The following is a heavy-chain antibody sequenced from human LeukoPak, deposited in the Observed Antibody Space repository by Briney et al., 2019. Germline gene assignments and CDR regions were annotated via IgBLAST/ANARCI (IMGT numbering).Heavy chain of an antibody. V-gene: IGHV3-48*03. D-gene: IGHD3-10*01. Sequence: PGGSLRLSCAASGFTFSSYEMNWVRQAPGKGLEWVSYISSSGSTIYYADSVKGRFTISRDNAKNSLYLQMNSLRAEDTAVYYCARDSGGILLWFGELSVPRGYFDYWGQGTLVTVSS. CDR2: ISSSGSTI. CDR1: GFTFSSYE. J-gene: IGHJ4*02. CDR3: ARDSGGILLWFGELSVPRGYFDY.